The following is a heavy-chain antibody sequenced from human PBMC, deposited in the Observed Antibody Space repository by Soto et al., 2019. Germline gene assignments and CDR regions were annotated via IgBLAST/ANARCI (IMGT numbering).Heavy chain of an antibody. CDR3: ASPKDIVVAVAAI. J-gene: IGHJ3*02. Sequence: PGGSLRLSCAASGFTFSSYAMSWVRQAPGKGLEWVSAISGSGGSTYYADSVKGRFTISRDNSKNTLYLQMNSLRAEDTAVYHCASPKDIVVAVAAIWGQGTMVTVSS. CDR1: GFTFSSYA. D-gene: IGHD2-15*01. V-gene: IGHV3-23*01. CDR2: ISGSGGST.